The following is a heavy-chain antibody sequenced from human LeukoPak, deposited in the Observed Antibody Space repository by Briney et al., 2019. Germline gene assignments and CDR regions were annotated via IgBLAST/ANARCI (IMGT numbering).Heavy chain of an antibody. CDR3: ARHYGDYVKWFDS. CDR2: IYYSGRT. CDR1: GCSIRGYY. J-gene: IGHJ5*01. Sequence: PSETLSLTCTVSGCSIRGYYWSWIRQPPGKGLEWIGYIYYSGRTNSNPSLKSRVTVSLDTSKKQLSLNLNYVTAADTAVYYCARHYGDYVKWFDSWGQGTLVTVSS. V-gene: IGHV4-59*08. D-gene: IGHD4-17*01.